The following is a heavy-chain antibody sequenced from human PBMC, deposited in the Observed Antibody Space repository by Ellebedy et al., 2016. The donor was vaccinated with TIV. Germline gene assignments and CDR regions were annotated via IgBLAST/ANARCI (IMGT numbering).Heavy chain of an antibody. CDR1: GFTFSSYV. CDR3: AKEKEGATTY. CDR2: ISGGSGGST. J-gene: IGHJ4*02. Sequence: PGGSLRLSCAASGFTFSSYVMSWVRQAPGKGLEWVSAISGGSGGSTYYADSVKGRFTISRDNSKNTLYLQMNSLRAEDTAVYYCAKEKEGATTYWGQGTLVTVSS. V-gene: IGHV3-23*01. D-gene: IGHD1-26*01.